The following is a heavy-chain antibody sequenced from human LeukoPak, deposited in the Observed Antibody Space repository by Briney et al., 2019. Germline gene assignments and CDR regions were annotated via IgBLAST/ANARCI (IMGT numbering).Heavy chain of an antibody. CDR2: IYSGGGR. V-gene: IGHV3-53*01. D-gene: IGHD1/OR15-1a*01. Sequence: PGGSLRLSCAASGFIVSSNYMSWVRQAPGKGLEWVAVIYSGGGRNYADSVKGRFTISRDNSKNTVYLQMNSLRAEDTAVYYCARDRTTRPPTYAFEIWGQGTMVTVSS. CDR1: GFIVSSNY. J-gene: IGHJ3*02. CDR3: ARDRTTRPPTYAFEI.